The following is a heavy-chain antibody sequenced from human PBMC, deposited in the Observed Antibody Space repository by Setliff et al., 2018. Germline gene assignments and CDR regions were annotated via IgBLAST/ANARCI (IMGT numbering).Heavy chain of an antibody. CDR3: ARTCSGSGCYAGLES. CDR1: GFTFSTYR. Sequence: LSLSCAGSGFTFSTYRMHWVRQAPGKGLEWVAVIWHDGGNKYHADSVKGRFTISRDNSKNTLYLQMNSLRPEDTAVYYCARTCSGSGCYAGLESWGQGTPVTVSS. D-gene: IGHD2-15*01. V-gene: IGHV3-33*08. J-gene: IGHJ4*02. CDR2: IWHDGGNK.